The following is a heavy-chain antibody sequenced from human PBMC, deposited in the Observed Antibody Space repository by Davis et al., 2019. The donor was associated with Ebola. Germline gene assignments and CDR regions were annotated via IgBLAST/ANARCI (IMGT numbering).Heavy chain of an antibody. J-gene: IGHJ6*02. CDR1: GGSISSYY. CDR3: ARVPRLAGSYYYYYGMDV. CDR2: IYYSGST. Sequence: GSLRLSCTVSGGSISSYYWSWIRQPPGKGLEWIGYIYYSGSTNYNPSLKSRVTISVDTSKNQFSLKLSSVTAADTAVYYCARVPRLAGSYYYYYGMDVWGQGTTVTVSS. D-gene: IGHD6-19*01. V-gene: IGHV4-59*01.